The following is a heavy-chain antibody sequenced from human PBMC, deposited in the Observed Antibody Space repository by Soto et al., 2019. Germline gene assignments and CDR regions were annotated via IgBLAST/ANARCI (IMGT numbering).Heavy chain of an antibody. Sequence: SETLSLTCAVYGGSFSCYYWSWIRQPPGKGLEWIGEINHSGSTNYNPSLKSRVTISVDTSKNQFSLKLSSVTAADTAVYYCARSRAGRYSGSYGAYYYGMDVWGQGTTVTVSS. V-gene: IGHV4-34*01. CDR1: GGSFSCYY. D-gene: IGHD1-26*01. CDR3: ARSRAGRYSGSYGAYYYGMDV. CDR2: INHSGST. J-gene: IGHJ6*02.